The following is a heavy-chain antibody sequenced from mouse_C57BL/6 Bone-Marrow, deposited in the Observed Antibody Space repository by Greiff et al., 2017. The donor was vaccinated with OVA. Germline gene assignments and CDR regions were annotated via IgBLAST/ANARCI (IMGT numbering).Heavy chain of an antibody. V-gene: IGHV1-55*01. CDR3: ARYGSSSTGFAY. CDR2: ISPGSGST. J-gene: IGHJ3*01. D-gene: IGHD1-1*01. CDR1: GYTFPSYW. Sequence: QVQLQQPGAGLVKPGASVKMSCKASGYTFPSYWVTWVQQRPGQGLAWVGEISPGSGSTNYNENFKSKATLTVDTSSSTAYMQLSSLTSEDSAVYYCARYGSSSTGFAYWGQGTLVTVSA.